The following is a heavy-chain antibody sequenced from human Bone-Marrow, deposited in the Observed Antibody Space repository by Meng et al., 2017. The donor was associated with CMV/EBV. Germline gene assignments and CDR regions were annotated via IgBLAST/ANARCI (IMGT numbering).Heavy chain of an antibody. J-gene: IGHJ6*02. CDR2: ISSSGSTI. V-gene: IGHV3-11*04. Sequence: GESLKISCAASGFTFSDYYMSWIRQAPGKGLEWVSYISSSGSTIYYADSVKGRFTISRDNAKNSLYLQMNSLRAEDTAVYYCAREEASVYYDFWSGWDYYGMDVWGQGTTVTVSS. D-gene: IGHD3-3*01. CDR3: AREEASVYYDFWSGWDYYGMDV. CDR1: GFTFSDYY.